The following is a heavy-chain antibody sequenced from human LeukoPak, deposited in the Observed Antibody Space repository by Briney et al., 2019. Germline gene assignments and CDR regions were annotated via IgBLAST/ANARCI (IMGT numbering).Heavy chain of an antibody. J-gene: IGHJ6*03. CDR3: ARLSAYYYGSYFYYYIDV. Sequence: PGGSLRLSCAASGFTFSSYSMNWVRQAPGKGLEWVSSISSSSSYIYYADSVKGRFTISRDNAKKSVYLHMSSLRAEDTALYYCARLSAYYYGSYFYYYIDVWGKGTTVTVSS. CDR2: ISSSSSYI. V-gene: IGHV3-21*01. CDR1: GFTFSSYS. D-gene: IGHD3-10*01.